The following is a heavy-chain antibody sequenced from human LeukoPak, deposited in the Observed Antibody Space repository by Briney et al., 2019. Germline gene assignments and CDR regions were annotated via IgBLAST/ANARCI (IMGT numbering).Heavy chain of an antibody. J-gene: IGHJ4*02. CDR3: ARLRWTSITGTTRPFDY. CDR1: GYTFTSYG. V-gene: IGHV1-18*01. Sequence: GASVKVSCKASGYTFTSYGISWVRQAPGQGLEWMGWISAYNGNTNYAQKLQGRVTMTTDTSTSTAYMELRSLRSDDTAVYYCARLRWTSITGTTRPFDYWGQGTLVTVSS. CDR2: ISAYNGNT. D-gene: IGHD1-7*01.